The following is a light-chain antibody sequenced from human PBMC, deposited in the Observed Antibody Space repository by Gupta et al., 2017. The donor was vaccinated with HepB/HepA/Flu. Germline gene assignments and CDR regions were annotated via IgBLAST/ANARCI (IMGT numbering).Light chain of an antibody. Sequence: QSALTQPASVSGSPGQSITFSCTGTSRAVGGYNYVSCYQQHPGKAPKLMIYEFSNRPSGVSNRVSGSKSGNTASLTISGLQAEDEADYYCSSYTSSSTRPVVFGGGTKLTVL. J-gene: IGLJ2*01. CDR2: EFS. V-gene: IGLV2-14*01. CDR3: SSYTSSSTRPVV. CDR1: SRAVGGYNY.